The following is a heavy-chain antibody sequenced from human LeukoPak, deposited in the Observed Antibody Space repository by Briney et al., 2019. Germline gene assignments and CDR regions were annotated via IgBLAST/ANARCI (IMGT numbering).Heavy chain of an antibody. Sequence: SETLSLTCAVYGGSFSGYYWSWIRQPPGKGPEWIGEINHSGSTNYNPSLKSRVTISVDTSKNQFSLKLSSVTAADTAVYYCASGYCGGDCYSGNWFDPWGQGTLVTVSS. CDR2: INHSGST. J-gene: IGHJ5*02. CDR1: GGSFSGYY. CDR3: ASGYCGGDCYSGNWFDP. V-gene: IGHV4-34*01. D-gene: IGHD2-21*02.